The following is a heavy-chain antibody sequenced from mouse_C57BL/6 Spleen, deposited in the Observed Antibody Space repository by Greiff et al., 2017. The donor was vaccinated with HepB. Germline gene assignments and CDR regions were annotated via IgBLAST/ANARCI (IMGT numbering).Heavy chain of an antibody. J-gene: IGHJ2*01. CDR2: IYPGDGDT. V-gene: IGHV1-82*01. Sequence: QVQLKQSGPELVKPGASVKISCKASGYAFSSSWMNWVKQRPGKGLEWIGRIYPGDGDTNYNGKFKGKATLTADTSSSTAYMQLSSLTSEDSAVYFCAREGYLDYWGPGTTLTVSS. CDR3: AREGYLDY. CDR1: GYAFSSSW.